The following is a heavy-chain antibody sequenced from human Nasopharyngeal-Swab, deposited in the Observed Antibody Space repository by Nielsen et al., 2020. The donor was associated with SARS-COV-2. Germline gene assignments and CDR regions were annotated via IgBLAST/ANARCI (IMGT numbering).Heavy chain of an antibody. D-gene: IGHD2-15*01. J-gene: IGHJ4*02. Sequence: GESLKISCAASGFTFRFYTMHWVLQAPGKGLEWVSSVSTGGDYIHYADLVQGRFAISRDKAKDSLYLQMNSLRAEDTAIYYCGKDRRGFGFDFWGQGALVT. V-gene: IGHV3-21*01. CDR1: GFTFRFYT. CDR2: VSTGGDYI. CDR3: GKDRRGFGFDF.